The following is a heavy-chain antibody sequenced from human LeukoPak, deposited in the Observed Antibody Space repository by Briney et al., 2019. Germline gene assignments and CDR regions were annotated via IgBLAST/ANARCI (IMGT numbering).Heavy chain of an antibody. V-gene: IGHV4-34*01. CDR1: GGSFSRPF. CDR3: ARAERRINLARGVFGSHFDS. Sequence: SETLPLTCAVSGGSFSRPFWSWIRQTPGKGLEWIGEIDHSGRTDYNPSLEGRVTMSVDTSKNQFSLRLTSVTAADTAVYFCARAERRINLARGVFGSHFDSWGQGTLVSVSS. CDR2: IDHSGRT. D-gene: IGHD3-10*01. J-gene: IGHJ5*01.